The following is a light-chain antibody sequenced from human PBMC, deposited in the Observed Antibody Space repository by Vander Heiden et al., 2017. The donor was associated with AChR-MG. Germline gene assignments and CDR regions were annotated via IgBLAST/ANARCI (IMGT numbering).Light chain of an antibody. Sequence: AIRITQSPSSLSASTGDRVTITCRASQGISSYLAWYQQKPGKAPKLLFYAASTLQSRVPTRFSGSGSGTDFTLTISCLQSEDFATYYCQQDDSYPYTFGQGTKLEIK. CDR2: AAS. V-gene: IGKV1-8*01. CDR3: QQDDSYPYT. J-gene: IGKJ2*01. CDR1: QGISSY.